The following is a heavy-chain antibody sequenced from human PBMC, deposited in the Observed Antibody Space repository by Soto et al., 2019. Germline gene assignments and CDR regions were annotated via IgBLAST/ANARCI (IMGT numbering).Heavy chain of an antibody. CDR2: IYWDDDK. V-gene: IGHV2-5*02. J-gene: IGHJ6*02. D-gene: IGHD2-21*01. CDR3: VQSRCGGDCLQSYSSHSYYGLDV. CDR1: GFSLSTTGVG. Sequence: QITLKESGPTLVKPTQTLTLTCTFSGFSLSTTGVGVGWIRQPPGKALEWLALIYWDDDKRYNPSLKSRLTITKDTSKNQVVLTMTNMDPVDKATYYCVQSRCGGDCLQSYSSHSYYGLDVWGQGTTVTVSS.